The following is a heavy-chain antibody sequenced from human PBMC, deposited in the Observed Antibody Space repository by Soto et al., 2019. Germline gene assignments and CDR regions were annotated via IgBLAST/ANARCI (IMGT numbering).Heavy chain of an antibody. J-gene: IGHJ3*01. Sequence: GESLKISCKVSGNTFNAYWIGWVRQMPGKGLEWMGIIFPGDSDTIYSPSFQGQVTMSVDKSINTAYLPWRSLTASDTAIYFCARASIVVTAIPSAFDVWGQGTMVTVSS. CDR3: ARASIVVTAIPSAFDV. CDR2: IFPGDSDT. CDR1: GNTFNAYW. D-gene: IGHD2-21*02. V-gene: IGHV5-51*01.